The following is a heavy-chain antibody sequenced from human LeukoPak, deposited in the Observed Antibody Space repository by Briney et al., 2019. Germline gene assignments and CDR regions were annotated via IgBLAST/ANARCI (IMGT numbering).Heavy chain of an antibody. CDR3: ARGVFFDV. J-gene: IGHJ6*02. D-gene: IGHD2-8*01. CDR1: GGSISSSSYY. Sequence: PSETLSLTCTVSGGSISSSSYYWGWIRQPPGKGLEWIGSIYYSGSTYYNPSLKSRVTISVDTSKNQFSLKLSSVTAADTAVYYCARGVFFDVWGQGTPVTVSS. CDR2: IYYSGST. V-gene: IGHV4-39*01.